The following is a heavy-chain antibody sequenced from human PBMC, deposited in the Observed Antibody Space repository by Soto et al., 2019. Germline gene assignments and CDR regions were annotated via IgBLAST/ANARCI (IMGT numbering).Heavy chain of an antibody. CDR3: ARAYGSGSIGYYYGMDV. CDR1: GDSVSDYY. CDR2: ISHSGSA. V-gene: IGHV4-59*02. Sequence: SETLSLTCTVSGDSVSDYYWSWVRQPPGKGLTWIGYISHSGSANYNPSLKSRVTISVDTSKNQFSLKLSSVTAADTAVYYCARAYGSGSIGYYYGMDVWGQGTTVTVSS. D-gene: IGHD3-10*01. J-gene: IGHJ6*02.